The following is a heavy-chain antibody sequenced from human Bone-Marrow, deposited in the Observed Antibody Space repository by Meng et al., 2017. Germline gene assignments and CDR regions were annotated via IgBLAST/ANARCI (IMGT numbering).Heavy chain of an antibody. CDR1: GFTFSSYS. V-gene: IGHV3-21*01. D-gene: IGHD5-12*01. CDR2: ISSSSSYI. Sequence: GGSLRLSCAASGFTFSSYSMNWVRQAPGKGLEWVSSISSSSSYIYYADSVKGRFTISRDNSKNTLYLQMNSLRAEDTAVYYCSRSIVTTYYFDYWGQGTLVTVSS. CDR3: SRSIVTTYYFDY. J-gene: IGHJ4*02.